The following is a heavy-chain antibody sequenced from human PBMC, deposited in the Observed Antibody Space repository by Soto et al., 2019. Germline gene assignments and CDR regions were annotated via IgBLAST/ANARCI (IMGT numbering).Heavy chain of an antibody. CDR3: ARVNAGTHDP. V-gene: IGHV4-39*07. CDR1: GDSISNNNFS. Sequence: SETMSLTCTVSGDSISNNNFSWGWIRQPPGKGLEWIGSIYYSGSTYYNPSLKSRVTISVDTSKNQFSLKLNSVTAADTAVYYCARVNAGTHDPWGQGTLVTVSS. J-gene: IGHJ5*02. CDR2: IYYSGST.